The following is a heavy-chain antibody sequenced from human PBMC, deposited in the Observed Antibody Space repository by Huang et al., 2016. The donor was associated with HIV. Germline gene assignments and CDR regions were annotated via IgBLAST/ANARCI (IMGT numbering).Heavy chain of an antibody. CDR3: ARERYYYDRSGYYTPVEYFHH. J-gene: IGHJ1*01. D-gene: IGHD3-22*01. V-gene: IGHV1-18*01. Sequence: QVQLVQSGAEVKKPGASVKVSCKASGYTFTNYAINWVRQAPGQSLAWMGRNSVYNGKTNNAQTVQGRVTMTKDTSTSTAYMERRSLISDDTAGYYCARERYYYDRSGYYTPVEYFHHWGQGTLVTVSS. CDR1: GYTFTNYA. CDR2: NSVYNGKT.